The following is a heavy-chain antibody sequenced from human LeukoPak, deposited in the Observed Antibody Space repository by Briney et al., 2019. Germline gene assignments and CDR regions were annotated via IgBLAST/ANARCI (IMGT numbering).Heavy chain of an antibody. D-gene: IGHD4-17*01. J-gene: IGHJ6*03. CDR3: AKKPHYGDYWYYYYMDV. CDR1: GFTFSSYA. CDR2: ISGSGGST. Sequence: GGSLRLSCAASGFTFSSYAMSWVRQAPGKGLEWVSAISGSGGSTYYADSVKGRFTISRDNPKNTLYLQMNSLRAEDTAVYYCAKKPHYGDYWYYYYMDVWGKGTTVTVSS. V-gene: IGHV3-23*01.